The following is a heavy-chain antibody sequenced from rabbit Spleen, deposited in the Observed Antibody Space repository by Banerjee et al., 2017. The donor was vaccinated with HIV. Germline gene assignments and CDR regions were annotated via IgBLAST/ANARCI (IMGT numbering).Heavy chain of an antibody. CDR1: GFSFASGYD. V-gene: IGHV1S40*01. CDR3: VRDLGYDDYSEKGYFNL. CDR2: IDPIFGRT. J-gene: IGHJ4*01. D-gene: IGHD2-1*01. Sequence: QSLEESGGGLVKPGASLTLTCKASGFSFASGYDMCWVRQAPGKGLEWIGYIDPIFGRTYYASWVNGRFTISSHNAQNTLYLQLNSLTAADTATYFCVRDLGYDDYSEKGYFNLWGPGTLVTVS.